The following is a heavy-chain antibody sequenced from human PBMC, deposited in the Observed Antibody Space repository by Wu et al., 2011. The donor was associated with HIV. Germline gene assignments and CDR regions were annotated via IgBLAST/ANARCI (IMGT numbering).Heavy chain of an antibody. Sequence: EVRLVQSGAEVKKPGTTVKISCKVSGYTFIDYHLFWVQQAPGKGLEWLGLIDPEDGKTEYAHKFQGRITISADMSTSTSYMELRSLGSEDTAIYFCASLHGSNNWDRNSYTTYRLDVWGRGTTVTVSS. V-gene: IGHV1-69-2*01. D-gene: IGHD1-1*01. CDR2: IDPEDGKT. CDR1: GYTFIDYH. J-gene: IGHJ6*04. CDR3: ASLHGSNNWDRNSYTTYRLDV.